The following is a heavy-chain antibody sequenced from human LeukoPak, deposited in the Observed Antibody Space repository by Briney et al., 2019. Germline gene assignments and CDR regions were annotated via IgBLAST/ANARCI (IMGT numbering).Heavy chain of an antibody. CDR3: AKDQRGYGRIIDY. Sequence: PGGSLRLSCAASGFTFSNYAMSWVRQGPGKGLEWVSAISGSGTSTYYADSMKGRFTISRDNSKNTLYLQMNSLRAEDTAVYYCAKDQRGYGRIIDYWGQGTLVTISS. CDR1: GFTFSNYA. J-gene: IGHJ4*02. V-gene: IGHV3-23*01. CDR2: ISGSGTST. D-gene: IGHD3-10*01.